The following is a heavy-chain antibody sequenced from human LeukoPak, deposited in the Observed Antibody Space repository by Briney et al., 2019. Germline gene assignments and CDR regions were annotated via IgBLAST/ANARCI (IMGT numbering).Heavy chain of an antibody. V-gene: IGHV4-4*07. D-gene: IGHD6-19*01. CDR2: IYISGST. Sequence: PSETLSLTCTVSGDSISSYYWNWIRQPAGKGLEWIGRIYISGSTNYNPSLKSRVTMSVDTSKNQFPLKVSSVTAADTAVYYCARSKGGWYASDYWGQGTLVIVSS. CDR3: ARSKGGWYASDY. J-gene: IGHJ4*02. CDR1: GDSISSYY.